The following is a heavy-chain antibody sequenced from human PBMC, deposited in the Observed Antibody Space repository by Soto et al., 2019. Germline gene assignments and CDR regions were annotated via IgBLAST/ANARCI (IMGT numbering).Heavy chain of an antibody. CDR1: GVTISSGGYY. D-gene: IGHD3-22*01. CDR3: ARDPQYSDNNGYYVSSSNFDY. J-gene: IGHJ4*02. CDR2: SYYSGNT. V-gene: IGHV4-31*03. Sequence: SETLSLTCTVSGVTISSGGYYWNWIRQHPGKGLEWIGYSYYSGNTYYNPSLNSRVTISVDTSKNQFSLRLSSVTAADTAVYYCARDPQYSDNNGYYVSSSNFDYWRQGILVTVS.